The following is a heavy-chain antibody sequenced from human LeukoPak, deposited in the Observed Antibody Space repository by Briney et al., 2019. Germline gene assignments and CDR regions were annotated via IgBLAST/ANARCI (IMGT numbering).Heavy chain of an antibody. Sequence: GGSLRLSCAASGFTVSSNYMSWVRQAPGKGLEWVSVIYSGGSTYYADSVKGRFTISRDNSRNTLYLQMNSLRVDDTAVYYCARDLCWGCFDDWGQGNLVTVSS. CDR1: GFTVSSNY. J-gene: IGHJ4*02. V-gene: IGHV3-53*01. D-gene: IGHD3-10*02. CDR2: IYSGGST. CDR3: ARDLCWGCFDD.